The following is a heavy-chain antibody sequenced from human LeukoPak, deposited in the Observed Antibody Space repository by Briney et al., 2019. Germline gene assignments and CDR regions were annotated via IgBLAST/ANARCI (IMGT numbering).Heavy chain of an antibody. CDR3: ARLAIDVLRFLEWPAHFDY. Sequence: SETLSLTCTVSGGSISSSSYYWGWIRQPPGKGLEWIGSIYYSGSTYYNPSLKSRVTISVDTSKNQFSLKLSSVTAADTAVYYCARLAIDVLRFLEWPAHFDYWGQGTLVTVSS. D-gene: IGHD3-3*01. J-gene: IGHJ4*02. CDR1: GGSISSSSYY. CDR2: IYYSGST. V-gene: IGHV4-39*01.